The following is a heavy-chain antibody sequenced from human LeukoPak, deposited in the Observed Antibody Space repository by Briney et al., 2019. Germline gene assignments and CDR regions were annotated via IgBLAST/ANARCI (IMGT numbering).Heavy chain of an antibody. Sequence: GGSLRLSCAASGVIFSSYSMNWVRQAPGEGLEWVSSISSNSSYIYYADSVTGRFTISRDNAKNSLYLQMNSLRAEDTAVYYCARDSPTMVRGVINRWGQGTLVTVSS. CDR2: ISSNSSYI. CDR3: ARDSPTMVRGVINR. V-gene: IGHV3-21*01. CDR1: GVIFSSYS. D-gene: IGHD3-10*01. J-gene: IGHJ4*02.